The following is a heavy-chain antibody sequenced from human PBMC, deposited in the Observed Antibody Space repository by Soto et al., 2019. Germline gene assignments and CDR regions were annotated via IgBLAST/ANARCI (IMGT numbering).Heavy chain of an antibody. Sequence: PGGSLRLSCAASGFTFSSYSMNWVRQAPGKGLEWVSSISSSSSYIYYADPVKGRFTISRDNAKNSLYLQMNSLRAEDTAVYYCARSRYCSGGSCHPRYFDYWGQGTLVTVSS. CDR2: ISSSSSYI. V-gene: IGHV3-21*01. CDR1: GFTFSSYS. J-gene: IGHJ4*02. CDR3: ARSRYCSGGSCHPRYFDY. D-gene: IGHD2-15*01.